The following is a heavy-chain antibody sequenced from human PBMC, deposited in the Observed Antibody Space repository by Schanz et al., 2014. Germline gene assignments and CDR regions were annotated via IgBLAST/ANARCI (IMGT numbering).Heavy chain of an antibody. V-gene: IGHV4-4*07. J-gene: IGHJ6*02. CDR3: ARHSGYYYYYGMDV. Sequence: QVQLQESGPGLVKPSETLSLTCTVSGGSISSYYWSWIRQPAGKGLEWIGRIYTSGSTYYNPSLKRGDPISVDTSKTEFSRKLSSVPAADTAVYYCARHSGYYYYYGMDVWGQGTTVTVSS. CDR2: IYTSGST. CDR1: GGSISSYY.